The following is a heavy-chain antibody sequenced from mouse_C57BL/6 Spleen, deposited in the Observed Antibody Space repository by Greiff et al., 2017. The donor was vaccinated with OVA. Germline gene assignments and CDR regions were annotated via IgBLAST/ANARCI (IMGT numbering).Heavy chain of an antibody. V-gene: IGHV1-15*01. J-gene: IGHJ2*01. CDR3: TRESYSNYDY. D-gene: IGHD2-5*01. Sequence: QVQLKQSGAELVRPGASVTLSCKASGYTFTDYEMHWVKQTPVHGLEWIGAIDPETGGTAYNQKFKGKAILTADKSSSTAYMELRSLTSEDSAVYYCTRESYSNYDYWGQGTTLTVSS. CDR2: IDPETGGT. CDR1: GYTFTDYE.